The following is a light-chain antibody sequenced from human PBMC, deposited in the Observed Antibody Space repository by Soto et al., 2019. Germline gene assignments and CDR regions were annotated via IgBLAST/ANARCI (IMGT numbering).Light chain of an antibody. V-gene: IGLV2-14*01. CDR1: SSDAGGYKY. J-gene: IGLJ1*01. CDR3: SSYTSSSTLGV. CDR2: DVS. Sequence: QSALTQPASVSGSPGQSITISCTGTSSDAGGYKYVSWYQQHPGKAPKLMINDVSNRPSGVSNRFSGSKSGNTASLTISGLQAEDEADYYCSSYTSSSTLGVFGTGTKVTVL.